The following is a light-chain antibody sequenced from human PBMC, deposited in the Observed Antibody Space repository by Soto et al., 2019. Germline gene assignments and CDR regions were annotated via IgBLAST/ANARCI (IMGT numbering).Light chain of an antibody. CDR3: QQYHWEPDT. CDR2: GAS. J-gene: IGKJ5*01. V-gene: IGKV3-20*01. Sequence: EIVLTQSPGTLSLSPGKRATLSSRASQIVGGDTLAWFQQRHGQAPRIVIYGASNRDAGIPDRFSGSGSGTDFTLTVSRLEPEDFEMYYCQQYHWEPDTFGQGTRLEIK. CDR1: QIVGGDT.